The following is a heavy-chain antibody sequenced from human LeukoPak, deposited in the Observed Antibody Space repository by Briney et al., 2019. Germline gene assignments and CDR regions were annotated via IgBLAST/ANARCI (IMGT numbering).Heavy chain of an antibody. CDR1: GYSFTSQD. CDR2: INPDNGYT. J-gene: IGHJ4*02. V-gene: IGHV1-3*03. CDR3: TLYNY. D-gene: IGHD2-2*02. Sequence: GASVKVSCKASGYSFTSQDMHWVRQAPGQRLEWLGCINPDNGYTTYSQEFQGRVTITRDTSASTADMELSSLRSEDLAVYYCTLYNYWGQGTLVTVSS.